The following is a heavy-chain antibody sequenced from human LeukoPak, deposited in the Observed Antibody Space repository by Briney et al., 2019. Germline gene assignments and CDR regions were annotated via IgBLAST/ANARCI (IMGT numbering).Heavy chain of an antibody. J-gene: IGHJ4*02. Sequence: ASVKVSCKASGYTFTSYDINWVRQATGQGLEWMGWMNPNSGNTGYAQKFQGRVTMTRNTSISTAYMELSSLRSEDTAVYYCARGLITFGGVIAESDAVSTRDYWGQGTLFTVSS. CDR1: GYTFTSYD. CDR2: MNPNSGNT. V-gene: IGHV1-8*01. D-gene: IGHD3-16*02. CDR3: ARGLITFGGVIAESDAVSTRDY.